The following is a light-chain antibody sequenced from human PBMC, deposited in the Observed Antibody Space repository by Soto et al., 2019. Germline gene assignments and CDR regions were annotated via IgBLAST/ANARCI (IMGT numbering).Light chain of an antibody. CDR3: TSYTSFDTPYV. V-gene: IGLV2-14*01. J-gene: IGLJ1*01. Sequence: QSVLTQPASVSGSPGQSITISCTGTSSDIGGYNYVSWYQHHPGKAPKLMIFEVSNRPSGVSDRFSGSKSGNTASLTISGLRAEDEADYYCTSYTSFDTPYVFGTGTKLTVL. CDR1: SSDIGGYNY. CDR2: EVS.